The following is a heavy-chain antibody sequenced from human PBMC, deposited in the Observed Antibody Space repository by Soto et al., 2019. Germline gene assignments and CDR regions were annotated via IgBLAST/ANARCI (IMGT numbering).Heavy chain of an antibody. V-gene: IGHV4-59*01. CDR1: GGSISSYY. Sequence: SETLSLTCTVSGGSISSYYWSWIRQPPGKGLEWIGYIYYSGSTNYNPSLKSRVTISVDTSKNQFSLKLSSVTAADTAVYYCARAGQEEYYYDSSGYYYDYWGQGTLVTVSS. D-gene: IGHD3-22*01. CDR2: IYYSGST. CDR3: ARAGQEEYYYDSSGYYYDY. J-gene: IGHJ4*02.